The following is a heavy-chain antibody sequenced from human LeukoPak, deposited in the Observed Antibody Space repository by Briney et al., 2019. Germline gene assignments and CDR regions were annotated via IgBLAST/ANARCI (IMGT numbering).Heavy chain of an antibody. V-gene: IGHV3-30-3*01. CDR1: VFTLITGS. Sequence: PGGSLRLSCAASVFTLITGSMQWVRQALGKGLEWVAVISYHGSNKDYADSVKGRFTISRDNSKNTLYLEMNSLRAEDTAVYYCAREGPVAGNFDYWGQGTLVTVSS. CDR2: ISYHGSNK. CDR3: AREGPVAGNFDY. J-gene: IGHJ4*02. D-gene: IGHD6-19*01.